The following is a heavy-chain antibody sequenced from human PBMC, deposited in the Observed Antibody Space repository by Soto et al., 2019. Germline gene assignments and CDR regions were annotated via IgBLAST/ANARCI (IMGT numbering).Heavy chain of an antibody. Sequence: QVQLVESGGGVVQPGRSLRLSCAASGFTFSYYGMHWVRQAPGKGLEWVAVIWYDGSNKHYADSVKSRFTISRDNSKNTLYLQMNSLRAEDTAVYYCARGYAAAAAAFDYWGQGTLVTVSS. V-gene: IGHV3-33*01. CDR2: IWYDGSNK. D-gene: IGHD6-13*01. J-gene: IGHJ4*02. CDR3: ARGYAAAAAAFDY. CDR1: GFTFSYYG.